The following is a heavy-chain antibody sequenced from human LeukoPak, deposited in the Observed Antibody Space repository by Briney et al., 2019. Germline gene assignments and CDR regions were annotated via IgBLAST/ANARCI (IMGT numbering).Heavy chain of an antibody. J-gene: IGHJ4*02. D-gene: IGHD2-21*02. V-gene: IGHV4-59*01. CDR3: ARDVYCGGDCSYFDY. Sequence: PSETLSLTCTVSGGSISSYYWSWLRQPPGKGLEWLGYIYYSGSTNYNPSLKSRLTISVDTSKNQFSLKLSSVTSADKAVYYSARDVYCGGDCSYFDYWGQGTLVTVSS. CDR2: IYYSGST. CDR1: GGSISSYY.